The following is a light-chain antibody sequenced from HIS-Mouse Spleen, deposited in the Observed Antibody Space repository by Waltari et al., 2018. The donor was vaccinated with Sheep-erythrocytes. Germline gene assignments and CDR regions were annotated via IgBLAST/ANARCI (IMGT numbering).Light chain of an antibody. V-gene: IGLV1-40*01. J-gene: IGLJ2*01. CDR1: SSNIGAGYD. CDR3: QSYDSSLSGSV. Sequence: QSVLTQPPSVSGAPGQRVTISCTGSSSNIGAGYDVHWYQQLPGTAPKLPIYGNSNRPAGVPTLFSGSKSGTSAALAITGLQAEDEADYYCQSYDSSLSGSVFGGGTKLTVL. CDR2: GNS.